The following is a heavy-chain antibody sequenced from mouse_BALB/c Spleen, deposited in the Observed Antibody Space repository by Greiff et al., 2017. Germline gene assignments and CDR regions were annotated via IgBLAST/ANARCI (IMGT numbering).Heavy chain of an antibody. CDR3: ARRDRYDWFAY. V-gene: IGHV1-69*02. CDR1: GYTFTSYW. D-gene: IGHD2-14*01. Sequence: QVQLQQSGAELVKPGASVKLSCKASGYTFTSYWMHWVKQRPGQGLEWIGEIDPSDSYTNYNQKFKGKATLTVDKSSSTAYMQLSSLTSEDSAVYYCARRDRYDWFAYWGQGTLVTVSA. J-gene: IGHJ3*01. CDR2: IDPSDSYT.